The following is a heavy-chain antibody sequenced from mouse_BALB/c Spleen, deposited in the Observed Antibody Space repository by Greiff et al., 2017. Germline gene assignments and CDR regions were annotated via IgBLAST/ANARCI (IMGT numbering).Heavy chain of an antibody. D-gene: IGHD1-1*02. V-gene: IGHV3-2*02. CDR1: GYSITSDYA. CDR3: ARSRVGRFAY. J-gene: IGHJ3*01. CDR2: ISYSGST. Sequence: ESGPGLVKPSQSLSLTCTVTGYSITSDYAWNWIRQFPGNKLEWMGYISYSGSTSYNPSLKSRISITRDTSKNQFFLQLNSVTTEDTATYYCARSRVGRFAYWGQGTLVTVSA.